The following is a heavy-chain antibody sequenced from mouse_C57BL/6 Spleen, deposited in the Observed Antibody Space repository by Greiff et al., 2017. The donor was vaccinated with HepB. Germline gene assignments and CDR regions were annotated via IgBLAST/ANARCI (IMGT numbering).Heavy chain of an antibody. Sequence: EVKLVESGGGLVQSGRSLRLSCATSGFTFSDFYMEWVRQAPGKGLEWIAASRNKANDYTTEYSASVKGRFIVSRDTSQSILYLQMNALRAEDTAIYYCARDVWGYFDYWGQGTTLTVSS. CDR3: ARDVWGYFDY. J-gene: IGHJ2*01. D-gene: IGHD1-1*02. V-gene: IGHV7-1*01. CDR2: SRNKANDYTT. CDR1: GFTFSDFY.